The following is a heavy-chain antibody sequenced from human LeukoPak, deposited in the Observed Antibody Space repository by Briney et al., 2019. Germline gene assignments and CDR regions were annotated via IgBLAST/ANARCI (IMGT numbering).Heavy chain of an antibody. CDR2: IYYSGST. CDR3: AGSSSSRYDY. J-gene: IGHJ4*02. V-gene: IGHV4-39*01. CDR1: GGSISSSSYY. D-gene: IGHD6-13*01. Sequence: SETLSLTCTVSGGSISSSSYYWGWIRQPPGKGLEWIGSIYYSGSTYYNPSLKSRVTISVDTSKNQFSLKLSSVTAADTAVYYCAGSSSSRYDYWGQGTLVTVSS.